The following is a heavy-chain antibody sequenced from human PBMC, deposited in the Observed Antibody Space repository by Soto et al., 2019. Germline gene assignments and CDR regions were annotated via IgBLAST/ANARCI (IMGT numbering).Heavy chain of an antibody. Sequence: GESLKISCKGSGYNFANYWIGWVRQMPGKGLEWMGMIFPGDSDTKNSPSLQGQITMSVDKSDSSAYLQWRSLKASDTAMYYCAAGYTTGPDAFDIWGQGTMVTDSS. CDR1: GYNFANYW. CDR3: AAGYTTGPDAFDI. D-gene: IGHD6-13*01. CDR2: IFPGDSDT. V-gene: IGHV5-51*01. J-gene: IGHJ3*02.